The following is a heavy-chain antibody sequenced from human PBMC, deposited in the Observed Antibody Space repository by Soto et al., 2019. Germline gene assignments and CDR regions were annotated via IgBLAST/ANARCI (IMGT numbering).Heavy chain of an antibody. D-gene: IGHD5-12*01. V-gene: IGHV1-69*06. Sequence: SVKVSCKASGGTFSSYAISWVRQAPGQGLEWMGGIIPIFGTANYAQKFQGRVTITADKSTSTAYMELSSLRSEDTAVYYCARDRGYSGYDLNYYYGMDVWGQGTTVTVSS. CDR1: GGTFSSYA. CDR3: ARDRGYSGYDLNYYYGMDV. J-gene: IGHJ6*02. CDR2: IIPIFGTA.